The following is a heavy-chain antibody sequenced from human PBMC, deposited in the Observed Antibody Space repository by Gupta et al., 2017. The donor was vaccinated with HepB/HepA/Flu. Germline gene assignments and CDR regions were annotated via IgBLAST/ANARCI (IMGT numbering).Heavy chain of an antibody. CDR1: GGSISSGDYY. V-gene: IGHV4-30-4*01. Sequence: QVQLQESGPGLVKPSQTLSLTCTVSGGSISSGDYYWSWIRQPPGKGLEWIGYIYYSGSTYYNPSLKSRVTLSVDTSKNQFSLKLSSVTAADTAVYYCARDRSGYYYDSSGTGTFNWFDPWGQGTLVTVSS. CDR3: ARDRSGYYYDSSGTGTFNWFDP. D-gene: IGHD3-22*01. J-gene: IGHJ5*02. CDR2: IYYSGST.